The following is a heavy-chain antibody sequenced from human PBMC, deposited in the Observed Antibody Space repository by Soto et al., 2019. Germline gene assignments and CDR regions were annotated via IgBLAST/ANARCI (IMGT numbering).Heavy chain of an antibody. CDR2: ISYDGSNK. J-gene: IGHJ4*02. CDR3: AKAGYKGKTRIDY. Sequence: PGGSLRLSCAASGFTFSSYGMHWVRQAPGKGLEWVAVISYDGSNKYYADSVKGRFTISRDNSKNTLYLQMNSLRAEDTAVYYCAKAGYKGKTRIDYWGQGTLVTVSS. CDR1: GFTFSSYG. D-gene: IGHD5-18*01. V-gene: IGHV3-30*18.